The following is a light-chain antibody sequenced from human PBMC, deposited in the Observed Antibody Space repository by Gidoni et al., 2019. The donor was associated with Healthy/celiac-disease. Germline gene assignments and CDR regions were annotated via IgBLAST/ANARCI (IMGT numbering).Light chain of an antibody. J-gene: IGLJ1*01. CDR2: EGS. Sequence: YEMIQLASLPGIPRQPSTISCTGTSSNVGSYKLVSWYKQPPGKAPTLMIYEGSKRPSGVSNRFSGSTSGNAASLTISGLETEVETGSYCCSFAGYSTSCVFGAGTKLTVL. CDR1: SSNVGSYKL. CDR3: CSFAGYSTSCV. V-gene: IGLV2-23*01.